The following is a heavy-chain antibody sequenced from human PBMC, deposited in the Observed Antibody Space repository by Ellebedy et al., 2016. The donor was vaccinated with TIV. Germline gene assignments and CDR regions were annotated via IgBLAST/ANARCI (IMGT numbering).Heavy chain of an antibody. CDR1: GFTFTSFW. Sequence: PGGSLRLSCAASGFTFTSFWMSWVRQAPGKGLESVANINHAGSETYYVDSVKGRFTISRDNAKNSLYLQMDSLRAEDTAVYFCARAPRGGTDYWGQGTLVTVSS. D-gene: IGHD3-10*01. V-gene: IGHV3-7*03. CDR2: INHAGSET. J-gene: IGHJ4*02. CDR3: ARAPRGGTDY.